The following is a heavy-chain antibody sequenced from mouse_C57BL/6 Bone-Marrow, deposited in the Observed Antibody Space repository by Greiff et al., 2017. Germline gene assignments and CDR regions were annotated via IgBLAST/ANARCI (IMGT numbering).Heavy chain of an antibody. Sequence: EVQGVESGGDLVKPGGSLKLSCAASGFTFSSYGMSWVRQTPDKRLEWVATISSGGSYTYYPDSVKGRFTISRDNAKNTLYLQMSSLKSEDTAMDYCARQETGLYYYAMDYWGQGTSVTVAS. CDR1: GFTFSSYG. D-gene: IGHD1-1*01. CDR2: ISSGGSYT. V-gene: IGHV5-6*01. CDR3: ARQETGLYYYAMDY. J-gene: IGHJ4*01.